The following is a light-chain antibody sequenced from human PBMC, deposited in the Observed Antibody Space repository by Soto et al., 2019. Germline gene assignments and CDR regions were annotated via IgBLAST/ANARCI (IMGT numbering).Light chain of an antibody. CDR1: QSISTY. Sequence: DIQMTQSPSSLSASVGDRVTITCRASQSISTYLNWYQQKPGKAPQLLIYAASSLQSGVPSSFSGSGSGTDFTLTISSLQPEDFATYYCQQSYSTPRTFGQGTKLEIK. V-gene: IGKV1-39*01. CDR2: AAS. J-gene: IGKJ2*01. CDR3: QQSYSTPRT.